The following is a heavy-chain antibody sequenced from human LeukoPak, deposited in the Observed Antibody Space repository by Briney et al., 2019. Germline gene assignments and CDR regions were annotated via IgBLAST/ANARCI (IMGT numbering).Heavy chain of an antibody. V-gene: IGHV1-8*01. CDR2: MNPNSGNT. Sequence: ASVKVSCKASGYTFTSYDINWVRQATGQGLEWMGWMNPNSGNTGYAQKFQGRVTMTRNTSISTAYMELSSLRSEDTAVYYCARGYCSSTSCSDRGEDYYYMDVWGKGTTVTISS. CDR1: GYTFTSYD. CDR3: ARGYCSSTSCSDRGEDYYYMDV. D-gene: IGHD2-2*01. J-gene: IGHJ6*03.